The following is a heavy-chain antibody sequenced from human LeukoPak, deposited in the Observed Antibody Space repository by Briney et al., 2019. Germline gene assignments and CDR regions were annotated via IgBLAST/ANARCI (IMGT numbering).Heavy chain of an antibody. CDR3: AKGYDYGDYLFFDF. V-gene: IGHV3-9*01. CDR2: INWNGDSI. CDR1: GFTFNDYA. D-gene: IGHD4-17*01. J-gene: IGHJ4*02. Sequence: PGGSLRLSCAASGFTFNDYAMHWVRQTPGKGLEWVSGINWNGDSIDYVDSVKGRFTISRDNARNSLTLQMNSLRVEDTALYYCAKGYDYGDYLFFDFWGRGTLVTVSS.